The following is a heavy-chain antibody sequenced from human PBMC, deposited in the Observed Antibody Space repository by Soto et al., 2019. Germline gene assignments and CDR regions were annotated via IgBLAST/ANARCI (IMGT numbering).Heavy chain of an antibody. J-gene: IGHJ4*02. D-gene: IGHD3-16*01. CDR3: TRGARIDY. V-gene: IGHV3-74*01. CDR2: INSDGSGT. CDR1: GFTFSTYW. Sequence: EVQLVVSGGCLVQPGGSLRLSCAASGFTFSTYWMHWVRQAPGKGLVWVSRINSDGSGTSYADSVKGRFTVSRDNAKNTLYLQMNSLRAEDTALYYCTRGARIDYWGQGVLVTVSS.